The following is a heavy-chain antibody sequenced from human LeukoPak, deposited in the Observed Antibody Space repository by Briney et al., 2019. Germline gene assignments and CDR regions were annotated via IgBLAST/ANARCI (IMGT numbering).Heavy chain of an antibody. CDR2: IYTSGST. CDR1: GGSISSGSYY. CDR3: ARAPDWESSGYNGAFDI. J-gene: IGHJ3*02. D-gene: IGHD3-22*01. V-gene: IGHV4-61*02. Sequence: SQTLSLTCTVSGGSISSGSYYWSWIRQPAGKGLEWIGRIYTSGSTNYNPSLKSRVTISVDTSKNQFSLKLSSVTAAATAVYYCARAPDWESSGYNGAFDIWGQGTMVTVSS.